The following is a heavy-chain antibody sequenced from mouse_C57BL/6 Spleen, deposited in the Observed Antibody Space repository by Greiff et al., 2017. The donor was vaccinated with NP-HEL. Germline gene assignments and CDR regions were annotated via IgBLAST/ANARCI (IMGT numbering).Heavy chain of an antibody. V-gene: IGHV1-55*01. J-gene: IGHJ2*01. CDR2: IYPGSGST. CDR1: GYTFTSYW. CDR3: ARLRITTVVADY. Sequence: VQLQQPGAELVKPGASVKMSCKASGYTFTSYWITWVKQRPGQGLEWIGDIYPGSGSTNYNEKFKSKATLTVDTSSSTAYMQLSSLTSEDSAVYYCARLRITTVVADYWGQGTTLTVSS. D-gene: IGHD1-1*01.